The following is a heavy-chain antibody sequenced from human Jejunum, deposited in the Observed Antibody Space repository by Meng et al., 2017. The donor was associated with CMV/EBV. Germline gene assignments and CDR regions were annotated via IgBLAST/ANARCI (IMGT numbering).Heavy chain of an antibody. D-gene: IGHD2-2*01. CDR1: GYSFTTYA. CDR3: ARTGCSSSSCYDY. CDR2: INAGNGNT. J-gene: IGHJ4*02. V-gene: IGHV1-3*01. Sequence: VQLLQSGAEVKKPGALVKVSCKASGYSFTTYAMHWVRQAPGQRLEWMGWINAGNGNTKYSEKFQSRVTITRDTAASTAYMELSSLRSEDTAVYYCARTGCSSSSCYDYWGQGTLVTVSS.